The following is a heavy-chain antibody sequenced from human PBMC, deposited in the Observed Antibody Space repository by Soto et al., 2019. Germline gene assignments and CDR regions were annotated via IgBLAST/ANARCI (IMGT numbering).Heavy chain of an antibody. V-gene: IGHV4-30-2*01. J-gene: IGHJ5*02. D-gene: IGHD3-10*01. CDR3: ARVWFGESSWFDP. CDR1: GGSISSGGYS. Sequence: PSETLSLTCAVSGGSISSGGYSWSWIRQPPGKGLEWIGYMYHSGSTYYNQYIKNRVTISIDRSKNKINMKINSVTAADTAVYYCARVWFGESSWFDPWGQG. CDR2: MYHSGST.